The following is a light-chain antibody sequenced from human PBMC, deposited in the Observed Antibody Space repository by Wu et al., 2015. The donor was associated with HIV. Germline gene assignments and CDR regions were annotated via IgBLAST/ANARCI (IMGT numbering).Light chain of an antibody. J-gene: IGKJ1*01. CDR3: QQYGSSPPA. CDR2: GAS. CDR1: QTIRSAY. Sequence: EIVLTQSPGTLSLSPGETATLSRRASQTIRSAYLAWYQQRPGQAPRLLIYGASSRATDIPDRFSGSGSGTDFTLTINGLEPEDFAVYSCQQYGSSPPAFGQGTKVEIK. V-gene: IGKV3-20*01.